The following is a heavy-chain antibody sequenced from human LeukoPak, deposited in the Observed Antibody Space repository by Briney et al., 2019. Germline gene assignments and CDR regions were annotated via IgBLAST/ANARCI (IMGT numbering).Heavy chain of an antibody. V-gene: IGHV1-18*01. CDR2: ISAYNGNT. Sequence: GASVKVSCKASGYTFTSYGISWVRQAPGQGLEWMGWISAYNGNTNYAQKLQGRVTITTDESTSTAYMELSSLRSEDTAVYYCAREFLDAFDIWGQGTMVTVSS. J-gene: IGHJ3*02. CDR1: GYTFTSYG. CDR3: AREFLDAFDI. D-gene: IGHD2/OR15-2a*01.